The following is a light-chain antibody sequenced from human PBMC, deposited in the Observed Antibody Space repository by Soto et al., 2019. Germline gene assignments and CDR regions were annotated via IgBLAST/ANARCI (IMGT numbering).Light chain of an antibody. V-gene: IGKV2D-29*02. CDR3: MQSTQLPPT. Sequence: DVVMTQPPLALSGTPVRPSSISCRSSRILLHMTGETFLFWYLQKPGQSPQLLIYEVSTRVSGVPDRFSGSGSGTDFTLEISRVETDDVGIYYCMQSTQLPPTFGQGTRLEIK. J-gene: IGKJ5*01. CDR2: EVS. CDR1: RILLHMTGETF.